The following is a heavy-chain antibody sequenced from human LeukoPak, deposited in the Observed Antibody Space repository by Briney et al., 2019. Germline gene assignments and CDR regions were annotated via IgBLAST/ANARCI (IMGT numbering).Heavy chain of an antibody. CDR1: GYSFTSYW. V-gene: IGHV5-51*01. D-gene: IGHD6-6*01. J-gene: IGHJ5*02. Sequence: KHGESLQISCKGSGYSFTSYWIGWVRPVPGKGLEWMGIIYPGDSDTRYSPSFQGQVTISADKSISTAYLQWSSLKASDTAMYYCARQFSSSGRWFDPWGQGTLVTVSS. CDR3: ARQFSSSGRWFDP. CDR2: IYPGDSDT.